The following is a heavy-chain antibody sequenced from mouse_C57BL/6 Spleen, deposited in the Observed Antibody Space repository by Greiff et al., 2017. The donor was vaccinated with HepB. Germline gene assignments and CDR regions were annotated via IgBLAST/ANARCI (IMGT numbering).Heavy chain of an antibody. CDR2: ISSGGSYT. D-gene: IGHD3-3*01. V-gene: IGHV5-6*01. Sequence: EVQLVESGGDLVKPGGSLKLSCAASGFTFSSYGMSWVRQTPDKRLEWVATISSGGSYTYYPDSVKGRFTISRDNAKNTLYLQMSSLKSEDTAMYYCARQGDRAWFAYWGQGTLVTVSA. CDR3: ARQGDRAWFAY. J-gene: IGHJ3*01. CDR1: GFTFSSYG.